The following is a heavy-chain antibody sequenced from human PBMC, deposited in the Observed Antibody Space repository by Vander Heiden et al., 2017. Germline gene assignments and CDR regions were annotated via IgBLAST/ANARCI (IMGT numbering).Heavy chain of an antibody. CDR3: AREGSGWYYFDY. V-gene: IGHV2-70*04. CDR2: IDWDDDK. Sequence: QVTLKESGPALVKPTQTLTLTCTFSGFSLSTSGMRVSWIRQPPGKALEWLARIDWDDDKFYPPSLKTRLTISWDTSKNQVVLAMTNMDPVDTATYYCAREGSGWYYFDYWGQGTLVTVSS. J-gene: IGHJ4*02. CDR1: GFSLSTSGMR. D-gene: IGHD6-19*01.